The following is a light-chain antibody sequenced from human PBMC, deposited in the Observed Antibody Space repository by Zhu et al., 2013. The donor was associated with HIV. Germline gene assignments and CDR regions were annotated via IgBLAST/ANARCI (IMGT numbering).Light chain of an antibody. Sequence: QSVLTQPPSTSGAPGQRVTISCSGTNSNIGSNTVNWYQQLPGTAPKLLIYGNKHRPSGVPDRFSGSTSRTSATLGIAGLQTGDEADYYCGTWDSNLDAVVFGGGTKLTVL. CDR3: GTWDSNLDAVV. J-gene: IGLJ2*01. CDR1: NSNIGSNT. CDR2: GNK. V-gene: IGLV1-44*01.